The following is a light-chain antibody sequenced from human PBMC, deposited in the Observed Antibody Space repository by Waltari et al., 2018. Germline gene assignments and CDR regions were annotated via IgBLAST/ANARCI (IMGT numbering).Light chain of an antibody. Sequence: SYELTQPPSVSVSPGQTASISCSGENLGDKYVSWYQQTPGQPPVLVIYQDKSRPSGIPERISGSNSGNTATLTISGTQAIDEADYYCQVWDGTTVVFGGGTKVTVL. J-gene: IGLJ2*01. CDR2: QDK. CDR1: NLGDKY. V-gene: IGLV3-1*01. CDR3: QVWDGTTVV.